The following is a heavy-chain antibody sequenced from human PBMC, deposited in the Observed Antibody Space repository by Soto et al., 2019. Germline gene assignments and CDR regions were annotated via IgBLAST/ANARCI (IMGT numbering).Heavy chain of an antibody. CDR3: AGAPRY. Sequence: PSETLSLTCTVSCGSISNYYWSWVRQPPGKGLEWIGYIYDSGSTNYNPSLKSRVTISLDTSKNQYSLTLTSVTAADTSVYYCAGAPRYWGQGTLVTVYS. J-gene: IGHJ4*02. CDR2: IYDSGST. CDR1: CGSISNYY. V-gene: IGHV4-59*01.